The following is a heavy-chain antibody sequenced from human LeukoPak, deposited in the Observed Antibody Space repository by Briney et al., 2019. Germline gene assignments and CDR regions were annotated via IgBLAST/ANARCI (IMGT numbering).Heavy chain of an antibody. CDR1: GFTFSNAW. CDR2: IKSKTDGGTT. J-gene: IGHJ4*02. Sequence: PGGSLRLSCAASGFTFSNAWMSWVRQAPGKGLEWVGRIKSKTDGGTTDYAAPVKGRFTISRDDSKNTLYLQMNSLKTEDTAVCYCTTDPDSWLFVDYWGQGTLVTVSS. V-gene: IGHV3-15*01. CDR3: TTDPDSWLFVDY. D-gene: IGHD3-9*01.